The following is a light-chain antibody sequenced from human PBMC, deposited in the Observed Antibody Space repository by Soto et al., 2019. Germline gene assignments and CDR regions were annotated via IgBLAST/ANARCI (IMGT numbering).Light chain of an antibody. CDR3: LQYHNLWA. Sequence: ILLTQSPATVSVSPGESATLSCRASQNIYYNVAWYQQRPGQAPRLLIYRASTRAPGVPARLSGSGSGTEFTLAIRSLQPEDFTVYSCLQYHNLWAFGQGTKVDI. J-gene: IGKJ1*01. CDR2: RAS. CDR1: QNIYYN. V-gene: IGKV3-15*01.